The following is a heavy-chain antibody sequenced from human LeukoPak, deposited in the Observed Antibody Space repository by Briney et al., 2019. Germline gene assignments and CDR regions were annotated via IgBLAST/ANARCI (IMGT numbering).Heavy chain of an antibody. V-gene: IGHV4-34*01. CDR2: INHSGST. Sequence: SETLSLTCAVYGGSFSGYYWSWIRQPPGKGLEWIGEINHSGSTNYNPSLKSRVTISVDTSKNQFSLKLSPVTAADTAVYYCARGRAVAGSFDYWGQGTLVTVSS. CDR3: ARGRAVAGSFDY. D-gene: IGHD6-19*01. CDR1: GGSFSGYY. J-gene: IGHJ4*02.